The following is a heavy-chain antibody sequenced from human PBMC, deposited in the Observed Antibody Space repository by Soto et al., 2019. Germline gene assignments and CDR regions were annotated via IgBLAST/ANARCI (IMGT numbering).Heavy chain of an antibody. V-gene: IGHV3-48*03. CDR3: ARPQEIDNVWSLGYYYTVDV. J-gene: IGHJ6*02. CDR2: ISSSGMTV. CDR1: GFTFSSYE. Sequence: PGGSLRLSCVASGFTFSSYEMNWVRQAPGKGLEWVSYISSSGMTVYYADSVKGRFTISRDNAKNSLYLQMNNLRAEDTAVYYCARPQEIDNVWSLGYYYTVDVWGQGTTVTGS. D-gene: IGHD3-3*01.